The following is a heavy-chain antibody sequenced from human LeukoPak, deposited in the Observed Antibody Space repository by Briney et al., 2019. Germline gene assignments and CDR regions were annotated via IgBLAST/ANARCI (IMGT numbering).Heavy chain of an antibody. CDR3: TKDGAGTYYGLDV. D-gene: IGHD6-19*01. J-gene: IGHJ6*02. CDR1: GFTFSSYA. V-gene: IGHV3-23*01. Sequence: GGSLRLSCAASGFTFSSYAMSWVRQAPGKGLEWVSAISGSGGSTYYADSVKGRFTISRDNSKNTLFLEMNSLRAEDTATYYCTKDGAGTYYGLDVWGQGTTVIVSS. CDR2: ISGSGGST.